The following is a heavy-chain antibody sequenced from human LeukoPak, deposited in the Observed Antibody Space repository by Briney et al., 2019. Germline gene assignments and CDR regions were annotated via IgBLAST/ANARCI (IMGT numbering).Heavy chain of an antibody. J-gene: IGHJ2*01. CDR3: ARALRPGPAVAGRTWYFDL. V-gene: IGHV4-39*01. Sequence: KPSETLSLTCTVSGGSISSSSYYWGWVRQPPGKGLEWIGSIYYSGSTYYNPSLKSRVTISVDTSKNQFSLKLSSVTAADTAVYYCARALRPGPAVAGRTWYFDLSGRGTLVTVSS. D-gene: IGHD6-19*01. CDR2: IYYSGST. CDR1: GGSISSSSYY.